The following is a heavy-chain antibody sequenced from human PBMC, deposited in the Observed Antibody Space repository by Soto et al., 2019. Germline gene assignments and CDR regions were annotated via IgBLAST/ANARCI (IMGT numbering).Heavy chain of an antibody. J-gene: IGHJ4*02. V-gene: IGHV4-39*01. CDR2: IYYSGST. Sequence: SETLSLTCAVSGGSIRTSSYYWGWIRQPPGKGLESIGSIYYSGSTNYNPSLKSRVTLYVDTSKNQFSLKLSSVTAADTAVYYCARQKFCTSASCHFDYWGPGTLVTVSS. CDR3: ARQKFCTSASCHFDY. D-gene: IGHD2-2*01. CDR1: GGSIRTSSYY.